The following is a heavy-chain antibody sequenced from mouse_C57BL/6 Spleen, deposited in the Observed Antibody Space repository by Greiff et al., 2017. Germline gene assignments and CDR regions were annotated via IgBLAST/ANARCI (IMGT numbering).Heavy chain of an antibody. CDR2: IDPNSGGT. V-gene: IGHV1-72*01. D-gene: IGHD1-1*01. CDR3: AREGYYGSSYDWYFDV. CDR1: GYTFTSYW. J-gene: IGHJ1*03. Sequence: VQVVESGAELVKPGASVKLSCKASGYTFTSYWMHWVKQRPGRGLEWIGRIDPNSGGTKYNEKFKSKATLTVDKPSSTAYMQLSSLTSEDSAVYYCAREGYYGSSYDWYFDVWGTGTTVTVSS.